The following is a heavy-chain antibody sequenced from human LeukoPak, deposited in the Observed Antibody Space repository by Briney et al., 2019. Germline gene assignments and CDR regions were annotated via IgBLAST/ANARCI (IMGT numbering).Heavy chain of an antibody. J-gene: IGHJ4*02. CDR3: ASSTTLQQVDF. Sequence: SETLSLTCTVSGASISSHYCNWIRQSPGKGLEWIGYIYSSGSTQYSPSVKSRVTISINTSKNQFSLRLTSVTAADTAVYYFASSTTLQQVDFWGQGTQVTVSS. CDR2: IYSSGST. V-gene: IGHV4-59*11. D-gene: IGHD5/OR15-5a*01. CDR1: GASISSHY.